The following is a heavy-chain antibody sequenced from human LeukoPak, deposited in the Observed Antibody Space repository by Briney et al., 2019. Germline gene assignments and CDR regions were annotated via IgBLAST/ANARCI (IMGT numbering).Heavy chain of an antibody. CDR3: ARRSGWYGPFDY. J-gene: IGHJ4*02. D-gene: IGHD6-13*01. CDR2: IWYDGSNK. V-gene: IGHV3-33*01. CDR1: GFTFSSYG. Sequence: GRSLRLSCAASGFTFSSYGMHWVRQAPGKGLEWVAVIWYDGSNKYYADSVKGRFTISRDSSKNTLYLQMNSLRAEDTAVYFCARRSGWYGPFDYWGQGTLVTVSS.